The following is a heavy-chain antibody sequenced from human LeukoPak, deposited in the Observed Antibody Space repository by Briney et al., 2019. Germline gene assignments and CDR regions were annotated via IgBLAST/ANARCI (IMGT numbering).Heavy chain of an antibody. Sequence: SETLSLTCTVSGGSVSSGSYYWSWIRQPPGKGLEWIGYIYYSGSTNYNPSLKSRVTISVDTSKNQFSLKLSSVTAADTAVYYCAREITGTTGRPYFDYWGQGTLVTVSS. CDR3: AREITGTTGRPYFDY. J-gene: IGHJ4*02. CDR2: IYYSGST. D-gene: IGHD1-20*01. CDR1: GGSVSSGSYY. V-gene: IGHV4-61*01.